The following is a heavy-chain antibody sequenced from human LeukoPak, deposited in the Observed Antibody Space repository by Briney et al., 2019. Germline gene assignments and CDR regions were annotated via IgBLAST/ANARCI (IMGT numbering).Heavy chain of an antibody. CDR3: ARGLGWLGNFDY. J-gene: IGHJ4*02. CDR2: INPSGDST. V-gene: IGHV1-46*01. Sequence: ASVKVSCKASGYTFTSYDINWVRQASRQGLECMGIINPSGDSTSYAQKFQGRVTMTRYTPTSTVYMELSSLRSEDTAVYHCARGLGWLGNFDYWGQGTLVTVSS. CDR1: GYTFTSYD. D-gene: IGHD6-19*01.